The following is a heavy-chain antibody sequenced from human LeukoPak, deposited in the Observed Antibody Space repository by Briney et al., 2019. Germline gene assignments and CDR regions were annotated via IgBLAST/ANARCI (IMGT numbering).Heavy chain of an antibody. V-gene: IGHV1-46*01. Sequence: ASVKVSCKAFTFASNYMHWVRQAPGQGPEWMGVISPSGGSTTYAQKFQGRVTLTRDMSTSTDYLELSSLRSEDTAVYYCARGTMTGPYYFDYWGQGTLVTVSS. CDR2: ISPSGGST. D-gene: IGHD3-22*01. CDR3: ARGTMTGPYYFDY. J-gene: IGHJ4*02. CDR1: TFASNY.